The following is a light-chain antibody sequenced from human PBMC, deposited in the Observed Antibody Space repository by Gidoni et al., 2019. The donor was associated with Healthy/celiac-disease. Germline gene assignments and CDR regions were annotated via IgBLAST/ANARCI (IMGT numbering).Light chain of an antibody. J-gene: IGLJ3*02. CDR3: NSRDSSGNPWV. V-gene: IGLV3-19*01. CDR2: GKN. CDR1: SLRSYY. Sequence: SSELTQDPAVSVALGQTVRITCQGDSLRSYYASWYQQTPEQAPVLVIYGKNNRPSGIPDRFSGSSSGNTASLTITGAQAEDEADYYCNSRDSSGNPWVFGGGTKLTVL.